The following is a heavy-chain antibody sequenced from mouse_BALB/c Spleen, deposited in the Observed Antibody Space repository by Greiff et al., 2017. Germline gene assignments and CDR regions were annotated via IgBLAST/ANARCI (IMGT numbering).Heavy chain of an antibody. CDR1: GYSFTSYY. Sequence: VQLVESGPELVKPGASVKISCKASGYSFTSYYIHWVKQRPGQGLEWIGWIFPGSGNTKYNEKFKGKATLTADTSSSTAYMQLSSLTSEDSAVYFCARSDEDAMDYWGQGTSVTVSS. CDR2: IFPGSGNT. D-gene: IGHD2-3*01. V-gene: IGHV1-66*01. CDR3: ARSDEDAMDY. J-gene: IGHJ4*01.